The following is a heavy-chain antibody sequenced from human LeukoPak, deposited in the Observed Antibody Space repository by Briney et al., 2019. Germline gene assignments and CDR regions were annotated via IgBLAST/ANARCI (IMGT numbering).Heavy chain of an antibody. Sequence: GASVKVSCKASGYTFTNYYIHWVRQAPGQGLEWMGIINPSGGSTSYTQKFQGRVTMTRDMSTSTVYMELSRLRSDDTAVYYCARARGSSGWYGVYYWGQGTLVTVSS. CDR3: ARARGSSGWYGVYY. D-gene: IGHD6-19*01. J-gene: IGHJ4*02. CDR1: GYTFTNYY. CDR2: INPSGGST. V-gene: IGHV1-46*01.